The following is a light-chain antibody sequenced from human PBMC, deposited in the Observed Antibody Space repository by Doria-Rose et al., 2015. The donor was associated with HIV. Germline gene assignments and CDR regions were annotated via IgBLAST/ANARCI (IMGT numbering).Light chain of an antibody. CDR3: HQYGTSWT. Sequence: TQSPGTLSLSPGERATLSCRASQSFSSTYLAWYQQKPGQAPSLLIYDGSTRATGIPHRFSASGSGTDFTLTINRLEPEDFALYYCHQYGTSWTFGQGTKVEI. CDR1: QSFSSTY. J-gene: IGKJ1*01. V-gene: IGKV3-20*01. CDR2: DGS.